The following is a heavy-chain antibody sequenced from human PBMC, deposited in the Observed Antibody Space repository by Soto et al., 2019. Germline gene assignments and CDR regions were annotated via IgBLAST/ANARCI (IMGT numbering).Heavy chain of an antibody. CDR1: GFTFSNYT. CDR3: ARDLDCSGGSCYSPYYYYYGMDV. D-gene: IGHD2-15*01. V-gene: IGHV3-30-3*01. CDR2: VSYDGSNK. J-gene: IGHJ6*02. Sequence: QVQLVESGGGVVQPGRSLRLSCAASGFTFSNYTVHWVRQAPGKGLEWVAVVSYDGSNKYYADSVKGRFTISRDNSKNTLYLQMNRLRAEDTAVYYCARDLDCSGGSCYSPYYYYYGMDVWGQGTTVTVSS.